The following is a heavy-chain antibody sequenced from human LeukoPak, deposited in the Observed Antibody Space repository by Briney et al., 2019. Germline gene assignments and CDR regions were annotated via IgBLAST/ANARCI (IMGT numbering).Heavy chain of an antibody. Sequence: GGSLGLSCAASGFTFSSYSMNWVRQAPGKGLEWVSYISSSGSTIYYADSVKGRFTISRDNAKNSLYLQMNSLRAEDTAVYYCARLGMDGCGDPGWFDPWGQGTLVTVSS. D-gene: IGHD4-17*01. CDR3: ARLGMDGCGDPGWFDP. CDR2: ISSSGSTI. CDR1: GFTFSSYS. V-gene: IGHV3-48*04. J-gene: IGHJ5*02.